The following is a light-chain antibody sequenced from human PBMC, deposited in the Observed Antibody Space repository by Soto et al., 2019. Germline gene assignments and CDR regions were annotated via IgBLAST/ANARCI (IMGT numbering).Light chain of an antibody. J-gene: IGKJ1*01. Sequence: EIVLTQSTATLSVSPGESATLSCRASQSICSNLAWYQQKPGQAPRLLIYGASSRATGIPDRFSGSGSGTDFTLTISRLEPEDFAVYYCQQYGSSPPSTFGQGTKVAI. CDR2: GAS. CDR1: QSICSN. V-gene: IGKV3-20*01. CDR3: QQYGSSPPST.